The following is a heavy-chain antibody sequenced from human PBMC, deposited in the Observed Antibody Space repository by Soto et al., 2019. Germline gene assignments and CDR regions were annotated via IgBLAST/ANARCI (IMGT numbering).Heavy chain of an antibody. D-gene: IGHD6-13*01. CDR1: GFTFSSYA. CDR3: AKARYSSSVFDY. CDR2: ISGSGGST. J-gene: IGHJ4*02. V-gene: IGHV3-23*01. Sequence: GGSLRLSCAASGFTFSSYAMSWVRRAPGKGLEWVSAISGSGGSTYYADSVKGRFTISRDNSKNTLYLQMNSLRAEDTAVYYCAKARYSSSVFDYWGQGTLVTVSS.